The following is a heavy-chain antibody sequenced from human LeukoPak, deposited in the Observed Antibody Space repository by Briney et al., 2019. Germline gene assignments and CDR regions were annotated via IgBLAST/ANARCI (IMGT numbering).Heavy chain of an antibody. V-gene: IGHV1-2*02. CDR2: INPNSGGT. D-gene: IGHD6-13*01. Sequence: ASVKVSCKASGYTFTGYYMHWVRQAPGQGLEWMGWINPNSGGTNYAQKFQGRVTMTRDTSISTAYMELSRLRSDDTAVYYCARVAVRIAAAGTFGYWGQGTLVTVSS. CDR1: GYTFTGYY. J-gene: IGHJ4*02. CDR3: ARVAVRIAAAGTFGY.